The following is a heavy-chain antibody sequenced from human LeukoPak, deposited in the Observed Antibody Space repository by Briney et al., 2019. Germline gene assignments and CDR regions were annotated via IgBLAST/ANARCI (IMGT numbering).Heavy chain of an antibody. V-gene: IGHV3-48*03. CDR2: IISSGSTI. CDR3: ARDLGTYNWNEEFTGDY. D-gene: IGHD1-20*01. J-gene: IGHJ4*02. CDR1: GFTFSSYE. Sequence: GGSLRLSCAASGFTFSSYEMNWVRQAPGKGLEWVSYIISSGSTIYYADSVKGRFTISRDNAKSSLYLQMNSLRAEDTAVYYCARDLGTYNWNEEFTGDYWGQGTLVTVSS.